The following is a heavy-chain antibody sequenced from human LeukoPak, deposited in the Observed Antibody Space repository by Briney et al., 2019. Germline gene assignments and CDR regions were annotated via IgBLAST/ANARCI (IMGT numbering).Heavy chain of an antibody. V-gene: IGHV4-39*07. CDR1: GDSISTSNSY. CDR2: IYYSGNT. J-gene: IGHJ4*02. Sequence: SETLSLTCTVSGDSISTSNSYRGWIRQPPGKGLEWIGSIYYSGNTYYNPSLKSRVTISVDTSKNQFSLKLSSVTAADTAVYYCARAVGSGWAHDKYYFDYWGQGTLVTVSS. CDR3: ARAVGSGWAHDKYYFDY. D-gene: IGHD6-19*01.